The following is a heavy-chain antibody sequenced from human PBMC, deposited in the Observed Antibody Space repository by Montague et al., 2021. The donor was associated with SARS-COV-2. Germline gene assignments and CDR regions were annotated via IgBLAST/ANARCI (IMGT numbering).Heavy chain of an antibody. CDR2: IDWDDDK. J-gene: IGHJ4*02. CDR1: GFSLTTGGMY. V-gene: IGHV2-70*11. Sequence: PALGKPTQTLTLTCTFSGFSLTTGGMYVSWIRQPPGKALEWLARIDWDDDKYYSASLKTRLTISKDTSKNQVALTMTDLDPLDTGTYYCARTDGFNLLGFDSWGQGTLVAVSS. D-gene: IGHD5-24*01. CDR3: ARTDGFNLLGFDS.